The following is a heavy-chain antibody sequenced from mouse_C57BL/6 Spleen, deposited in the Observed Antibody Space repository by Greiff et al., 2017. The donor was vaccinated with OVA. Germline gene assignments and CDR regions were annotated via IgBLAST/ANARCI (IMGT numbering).Heavy chain of an antibody. D-gene: IGHD1-1*01. Sequence: EVQLQQSGPVLVKPGASVKMSCKASGYTFTDYYMNWVKQSHGKSLEWIGVINPYNGGTSYNQKFKGKATLTVDKSSSTAYMELNSLTSEDSAVYYCARRTVQGYYYAVDYWGQGTSVTVSS. CDR3: ARRTVQGYYYAVDY. V-gene: IGHV1-19*01. J-gene: IGHJ4*01. CDR1: GYTFTDYY. CDR2: INPYNGGT.